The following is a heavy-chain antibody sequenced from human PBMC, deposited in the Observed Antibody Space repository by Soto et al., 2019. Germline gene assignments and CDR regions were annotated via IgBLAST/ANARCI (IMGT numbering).Heavy chain of an antibody. CDR3: ARRVIAGGYGMDV. J-gene: IGHJ6*02. CDR1: GGSFSGYY. D-gene: IGHD3-16*02. CDR2: INHSGST. Sequence: PSETLSLTCAVYGGSFSGYYWSWIRQPPGKGLEWIGEINHSGSTNYNPSLKSRVTISVDTSKNQFSLKLSSVTAADTAVYYCARRVIAGGYGMDVWGQGTTVTVSS. V-gene: IGHV4-34*01.